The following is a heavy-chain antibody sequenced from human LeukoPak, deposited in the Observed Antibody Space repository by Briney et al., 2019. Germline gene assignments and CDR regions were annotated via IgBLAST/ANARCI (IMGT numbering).Heavy chain of an antibody. CDR2: ISYDGSNK. J-gene: IGHJ4*02. V-gene: IGHV3-30-3*01. CDR3: ARDGGGYDSSGPRVVY. Sequence: PGRSLRLSCAASGFTFSSYAMHWVRQAPGKGLEWVAVISYDGSNKYYADSVKGRFTISRDNSKNTLYLQMNSLRAEDTAVYYCARDGGGYDSSGPRVVYWGQRTLVTVSS. D-gene: IGHD3-22*01. CDR1: GFTFSSYA.